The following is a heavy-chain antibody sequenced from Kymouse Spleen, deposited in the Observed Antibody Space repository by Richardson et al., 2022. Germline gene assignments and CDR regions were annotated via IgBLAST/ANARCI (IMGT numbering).Heavy chain of an antibody. CDR2: IWYDGSNK. CDR1: GFTFSSYG. CDR3: ASLITMVRGAMGDY. D-gene: IGHD3-10*01. V-gene: IGHV3-33*01. J-gene: IGHJ4*02. Sequence: QVQLVESGGGVVQPGRSLRLSCAASGFTFSSYGMHWVRQAPGKGLEWVAVIWYDGSNKYYADSVKGRFTISRDNSKNTLYLQMNSLRAEDTAVYYCASLITMVRGAMGDYWGQGTLVTVSS.